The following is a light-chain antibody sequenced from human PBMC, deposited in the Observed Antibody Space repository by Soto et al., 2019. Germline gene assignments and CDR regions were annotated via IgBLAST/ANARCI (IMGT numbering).Light chain of an antibody. CDR3: QQYGSSPGT. J-gene: IGKJ1*01. CDR2: GAS. CDR1: QSVSSSY. Sequence: EIVFTQSPGTPSFFPGERATLSCRASQSVSSSYLAWYQQKPGQAPRLLIYGASSRATGIPDRFSGSGSGTDFTLTISRLEPEDFAVYYCQQYGSSPGTFGQGTKVDI. V-gene: IGKV3-20*01.